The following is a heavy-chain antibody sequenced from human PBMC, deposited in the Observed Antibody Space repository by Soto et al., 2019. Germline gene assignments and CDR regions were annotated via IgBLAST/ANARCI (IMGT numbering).Heavy chain of an antibody. Sequence: QVQLVQSGAEVKKPGSSVKVSCKASGGTFSSYTISWVRQAPGQGLEWMGRIIPILGIANYAQKFQGRVTMPADKSTSTAYMELRSLRSEDTAVYYCASLYCSSTSCLDYWGQGTLVTVSS. J-gene: IGHJ4*02. CDR1: GGTFSSYT. D-gene: IGHD2-2*01. V-gene: IGHV1-69*02. CDR3: ASLYCSSTSCLDY. CDR2: IIPILGIA.